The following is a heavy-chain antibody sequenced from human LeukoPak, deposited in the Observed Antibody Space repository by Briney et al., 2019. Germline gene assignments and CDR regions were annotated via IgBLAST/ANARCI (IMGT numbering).Heavy chain of an antibody. CDR3: PSTLLMDGSGHLFDQ. D-gene: IGHD3-22*01. CDR2: IWPADSDT. V-gene: IGHV5-51*01. CDR1: GYSFTSHW. J-gene: IGHJ4*01. Sequence: PGESLKISCKASGYSFTSHWIGWVRQLPGKGMEWMGMIWPADSDTRYSPSFQGQVTISADKSITTAYLQWSSLKASDTAMYYCPSTLLMDGSGHLFDQWGHGTLVTVSS.